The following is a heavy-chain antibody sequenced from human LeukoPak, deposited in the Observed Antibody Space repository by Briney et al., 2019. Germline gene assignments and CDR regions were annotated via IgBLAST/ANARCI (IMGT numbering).Heavy chain of an antibody. D-gene: IGHD3-3*01. CDR2: IYYSGST. CDR1: GGSISSSSYY. Sequence: PSETLSLTCTVSGGSISSSSYYWGWIRQPPGKGLEWIGSIYYSGSTYYNPSLKSRVTISVDTSKNQFSLKLSSVTAADTAVYYCARESSPNYDFWSGYLDYWGQGTLVTVSS. CDR3: ARESSPNYDFWSGYLDY. V-gene: IGHV4-39*07. J-gene: IGHJ4*02.